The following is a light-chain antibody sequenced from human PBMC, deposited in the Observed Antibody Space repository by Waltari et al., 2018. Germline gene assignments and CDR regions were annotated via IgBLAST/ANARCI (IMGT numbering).Light chain of an antibody. CDR1: GSNIGAGYD. V-gene: IGLV1-40*01. Sequence: QSVLTQPPSVSGAPGQRVTISCTGSGSNIGAGYDVHWYQHIPRAAPKLRIFGSDIRTVGVPVRFVGSTAGTSASLAITGLQAEDECDYYCQSYDTSLSVVFGGGTKLTVL. CDR2: GSD. CDR3: QSYDTSLSVV. J-gene: IGLJ3*02.